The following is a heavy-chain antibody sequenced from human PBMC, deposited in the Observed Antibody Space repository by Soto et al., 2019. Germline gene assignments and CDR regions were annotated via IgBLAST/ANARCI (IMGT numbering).Heavy chain of an antibody. CDR1: AGSVSNGSYY. CDR3: ARYGATAGYYFDY. J-gene: IGHJ4*02. CDR2: IYNSGST. D-gene: IGHD2-8*01. V-gene: IGHV4-61*01. Sequence: SETLSLTCTVSAGSVSNGSYYWSWIRQPPGKGLEWIEHIYNSGSTNYNPSLKSRVTISLDTSKNQLSLKLTSVTAADTAVYFCARYGATAGYYFDYWGQGTLVTVSS.